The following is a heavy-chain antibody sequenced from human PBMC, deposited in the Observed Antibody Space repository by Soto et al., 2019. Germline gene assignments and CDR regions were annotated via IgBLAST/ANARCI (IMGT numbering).Heavy chain of an antibody. CDR1: GHSFARQS. V-gene: IGHV5-51*01. J-gene: IGHJ4*02. CDR2: IYPGDTDT. CDR3: ARSVGYADDGPIPGHFFDY. D-gene: IGHD1-1*01. Sequence: GESLKISCKASGHSFARQSIGWVRQMPGKGPESMGVIYPGDTDTKHSPSFEGQLLISVDMSSSTAYLQWNSGRGSETATYLCARSVGYADDGPIPGHFFDYWGQGTRVTVSA.